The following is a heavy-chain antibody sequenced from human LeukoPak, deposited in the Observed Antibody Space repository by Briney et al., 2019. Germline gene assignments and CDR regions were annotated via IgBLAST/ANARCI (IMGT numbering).Heavy chain of an antibody. CDR2: ITGSGDRT. J-gene: IGHJ4*02. V-gene: IGHV3-23*01. CDR3: AKAQDYYDTNGPIDY. CDR1: GFTFNNHA. Sequence: GGSLRLSCAGSGFTFNNHAVSWVRQAPGKGLEWVSSITGSGDRTYYADSVKGRFTISRDNSKNTLYLQMNSLRAEDTAVYFCAKAQDYYDTNGPIDYWGQGTLVIVSS. D-gene: IGHD3-22*01.